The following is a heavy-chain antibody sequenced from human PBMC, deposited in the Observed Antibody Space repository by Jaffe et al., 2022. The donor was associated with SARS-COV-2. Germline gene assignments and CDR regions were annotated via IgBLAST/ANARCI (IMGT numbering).Heavy chain of an antibody. D-gene: IGHD6-19*01. J-gene: IGHJ4*02. CDR3: ARPYYPVSGISVAY. V-gene: IGHV4-39*01. CDR2: TFYSGNT. Sequence: HLQLQESGPRLVKPSETLSLTCTVSGGSLSGSNYYWGWIRQPPGKGLEWIVSTFYSGNTYYNPSLKSRVTISVDTSKNQFSLKLSSVTAADTAVYYCARPYYPVSGISVAYWGQGTLVTVSS. CDR1: GGSLSGSNYY.